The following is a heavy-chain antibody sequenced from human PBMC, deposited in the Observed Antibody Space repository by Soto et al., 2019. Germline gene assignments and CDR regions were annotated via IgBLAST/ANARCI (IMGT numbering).Heavy chain of an antibody. V-gene: IGHV3-7*04. CDR1: GFTFSSYW. J-gene: IGHJ4*02. CDR3: ARSGWGATILDFDY. CDR2: IKQDGSEK. D-gene: IGHD5-12*01. Sequence: EVQLVESGGGLVQPGGSLRLSCAASGFTFSSYWMSWVRQAPGKGLEWVANIKQDGSEKYYVDSVKGRFTISRDNAKNSLYLQMNSLRAEDTAVYYCARSGWGATILDFDYWGQGTLVTVSS.